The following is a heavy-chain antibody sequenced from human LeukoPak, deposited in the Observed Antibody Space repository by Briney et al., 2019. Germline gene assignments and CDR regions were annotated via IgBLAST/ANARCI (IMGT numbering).Heavy chain of an antibody. CDR1: GFTFSSYG. V-gene: IGHV3-30*18. Sequence: QPGRSLRLSCAASGFTFSSYGMHWVRQAPGKGLEWVAVISYDGSNKYYADSVKGRFTISRDNSKNTLYLQMNSLRAEDTAVYYCAKGTAYSSSLSSSDYWGQGTLVTVSS. J-gene: IGHJ4*02. CDR2: ISYDGSNK. D-gene: IGHD6-6*01. CDR3: AKGTAYSSSLSSSDY.